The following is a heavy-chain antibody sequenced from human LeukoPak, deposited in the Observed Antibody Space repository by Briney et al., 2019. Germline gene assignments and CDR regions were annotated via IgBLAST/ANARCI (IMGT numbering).Heavy chain of an antibody. Sequence: SVKGRFTISRDNSKNTLYLQMNSLRAEDTAVYYCAIPDTAMVGKIKYNWFDPWGQGTLVTVSS. CDR3: AIPDTAMVGKIKYNWFDP. D-gene: IGHD5-18*01. V-gene: IGHV3-30*03. J-gene: IGHJ5*02.